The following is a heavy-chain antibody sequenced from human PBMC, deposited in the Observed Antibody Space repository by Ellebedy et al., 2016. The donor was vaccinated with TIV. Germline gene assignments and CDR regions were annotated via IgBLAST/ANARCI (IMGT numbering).Heavy chain of an antibody. CDR3: ARIHGDRDDY. Sequence: PGGSLRLSCAASGFIFSSYGMHWVRQAPGKGPEWVAVIWYDGSQKYYADSVKGRFTISRDNSKNTLYLQMNSLRAEDTAVYHCARIHGDRDDYWGQGTLVTVSS. D-gene: IGHD7-27*01. CDR1: GFIFSSYG. V-gene: IGHV3-33*08. J-gene: IGHJ4*02. CDR2: IWYDGSQK.